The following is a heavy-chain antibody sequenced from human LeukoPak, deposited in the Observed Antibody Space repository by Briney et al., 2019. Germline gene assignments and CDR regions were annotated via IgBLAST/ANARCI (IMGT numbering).Heavy chain of an antibody. CDR1: GGSISSGSYY. J-gene: IGHJ4*02. Sequence: SETLSLTCTVSGGSISSGSYYWSWIRQPPGKGLEWIGYIYYSGSTNYNPSLKSRVTISVDTSKNQFSLKLSSVTAADTAVYYCARRNKFSSGWFVIDYWGQGTLVTVSS. CDR3: ARRNKFSSGWFVIDY. CDR2: IYYSGST. V-gene: IGHV4-61*01. D-gene: IGHD6-19*01.